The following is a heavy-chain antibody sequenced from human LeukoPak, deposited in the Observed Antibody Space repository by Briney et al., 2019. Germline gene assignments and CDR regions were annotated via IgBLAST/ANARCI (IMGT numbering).Heavy chain of an antibody. Sequence: PGGSLRLSCAASGFTFSSYEMNWVRQAPGKGLEWVSYISSGSTIYYADSVKGRFTISRDNAKNTLYLQMNSLRAEDTAVYYCARGPMVRTNLFDYWGQGTLVTVSS. CDR1: GFTFSSYE. V-gene: IGHV3-48*03. CDR3: ARGPMVRTNLFDY. D-gene: IGHD3-10*01. CDR2: ISSGSTI. J-gene: IGHJ4*02.